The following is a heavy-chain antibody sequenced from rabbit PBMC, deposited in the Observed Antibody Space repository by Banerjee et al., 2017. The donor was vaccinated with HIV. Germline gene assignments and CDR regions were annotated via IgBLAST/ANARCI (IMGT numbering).Heavy chain of an antibody. D-gene: IGHD1-1*01. CDR3: ARDDLSRYYDL. Sequence: ASWAKGRFTFSKTSSTTVTLQMTSLTAADTATYFCARDDLSRYYDLWGQGTLVTVS. V-gene: IGHV1S40*01. J-gene: IGHJ3*01.